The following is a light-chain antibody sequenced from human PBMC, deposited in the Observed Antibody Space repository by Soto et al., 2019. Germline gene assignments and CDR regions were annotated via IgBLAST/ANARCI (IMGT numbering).Light chain of an antibody. CDR1: RNDVGLYNY. Sequence: VLTQPASVSASPGQSITISCTGTRNDVGLYNYVSWYQHHPGNAPKLIIYGVSDRPSGVSNRFSGSKSGNTASLTISGLQAEDEADYYCTSYTTTTLEIFGTGTKVTVL. J-gene: IGLJ1*01. CDR2: GVS. V-gene: IGLV2-14*01. CDR3: TSYTTTTLEI.